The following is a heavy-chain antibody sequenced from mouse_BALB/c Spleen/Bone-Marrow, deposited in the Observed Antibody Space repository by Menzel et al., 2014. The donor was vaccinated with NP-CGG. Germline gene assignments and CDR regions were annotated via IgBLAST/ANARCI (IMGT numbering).Heavy chain of an antibody. CDR1: GYTFTSYI. D-gene: IGHD2-3*01. CDR2: INPYNDGT. J-gene: IGHJ4*01. V-gene: IGHV1-14*01. Sequence: EVKLVESGPELVKPGASVKMSCKASGYTFTSYIMHWVKQKPGQGLEWIGYINPYNDGTKYNEKFKGKATLTSDKSSNTAYMELSSLTSEDSAVYYCARRWLPYAMDYWCQGTSVTVSS. CDR3: ARRWLPYAMDY.